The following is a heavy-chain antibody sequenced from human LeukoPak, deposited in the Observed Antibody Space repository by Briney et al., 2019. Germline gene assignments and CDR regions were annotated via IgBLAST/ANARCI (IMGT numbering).Heavy chain of an antibody. V-gene: IGHV3-11*06. J-gene: IGHJ4*02. CDR1: GFIFSDYY. CDR3: ASSTGIATRPYYFQS. Sequence: GGSLRLSCAASGFIFSDYYMTWIRQAPGKGLEWVAYSSSGGSYTDYSDSVKGRFTISRDNAKNSLYLQMNVLRAEDTAVYFCASSTGIATRPYYFQSWGQGTLVTVSS. D-gene: IGHD6-6*01. CDR2: SSSGGSYT.